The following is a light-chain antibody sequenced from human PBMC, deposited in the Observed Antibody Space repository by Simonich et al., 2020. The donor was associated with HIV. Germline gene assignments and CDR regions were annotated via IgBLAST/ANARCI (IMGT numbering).Light chain of an antibody. Sequence: EIVLTQSPATLSLSPGERATLSCRARQSVSRSYLAWYQQKPGLAPRLLIYDASTRATGIPVRFSGSGSGTEFTLTISSLQSEDFAVYYCQQYHLWPPLTFGGGTKVEIK. V-gene: IGKV3-15*01. CDR2: DAS. CDR3: QQYHLWPPLT. J-gene: IGKJ4*01. CDR1: QSVSRSY.